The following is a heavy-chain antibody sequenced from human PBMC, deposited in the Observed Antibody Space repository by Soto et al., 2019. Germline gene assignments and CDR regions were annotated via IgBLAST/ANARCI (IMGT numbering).Heavy chain of an antibody. Sequence: PGGSLRLSCAASGFTFSSYGMHWVRQAPGKGLEWVAVIWYDGSNKYYADSVKGRFTISRDNSKNTLYLQMNSLRAEDTAVYYCASAMVRGVIIAAPYFDYWGQRT. D-gene: IGHD3-10*01. J-gene: IGHJ4*02. CDR2: IWYDGSNK. V-gene: IGHV3-33*01. CDR1: GFTFSSYG. CDR3: ASAMVRGVIIAAPYFDY.